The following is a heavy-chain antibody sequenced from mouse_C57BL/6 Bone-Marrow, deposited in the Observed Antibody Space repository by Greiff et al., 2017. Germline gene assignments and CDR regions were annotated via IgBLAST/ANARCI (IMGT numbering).Heavy chain of an antibody. V-gene: IGHV1-18*01. CDR2: INPNNGGT. D-gene: IGHD1-1*01. CDR3: ARGDGSSWTWFAY. Sequence: VQLQQSGPELVKPGASVKIPCKASGYTFTDYNMDWVKQSHGKSLEWIGDINPNNGGTIYNQKFKGKATLTVDKSSSTAYMELRSLTSEDTAVYYSARGDGSSWTWFAYWGQGTLVTVSA. J-gene: IGHJ3*01. CDR1: GYTFTDYN.